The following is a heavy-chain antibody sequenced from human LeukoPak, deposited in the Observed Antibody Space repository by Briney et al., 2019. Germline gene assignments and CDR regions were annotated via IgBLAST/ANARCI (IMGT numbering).Heavy chain of an antibody. D-gene: IGHD3-9*01. Sequence: ASVKVSCKASGYTFTGYYMHWVRQAPGQGLEWMGWINPNSGGTNYAQKFQGRVTMTRDTSISTAYMELSRLRSDDAAVYYCASPGVLTGYPLASWGQGTLVTVSS. CDR2: INPNSGGT. CDR1: GYTFTGYY. J-gene: IGHJ5*02. CDR3: ASPGVLTGYPLAS. V-gene: IGHV1-2*02.